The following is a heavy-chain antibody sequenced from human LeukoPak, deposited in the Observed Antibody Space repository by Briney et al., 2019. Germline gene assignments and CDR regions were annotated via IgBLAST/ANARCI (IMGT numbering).Heavy chain of an antibody. D-gene: IGHD3-10*01. J-gene: IGHJ4*02. V-gene: IGHV3-48*01. CDR1: GFTFSSYS. Sequence: PGRSLRLSCAASGFTFSSYSMNWVRQAPGKGLEWVSYISSSNSPIYYADSLRGRFTISRDNAKNSLFLQMNSLRVEDTAVYYCAREPSGVLGLDYWSQGTLVTVSS. CDR3: AREPSGVLGLDY. CDR2: ISSSNSPI.